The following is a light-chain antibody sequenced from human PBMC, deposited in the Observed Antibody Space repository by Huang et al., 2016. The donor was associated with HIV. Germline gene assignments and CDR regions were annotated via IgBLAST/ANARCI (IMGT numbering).Light chain of an antibody. J-gene: IGKJ5*01. Sequence: DIQMTQSPSAMCASVGDRVNLTGPANQDINNYLLWFQQKPGKVPKRLIYAASNLPSGVPSRFSGSGAGTEFTLTISNLQPEDFATYYCLQHLSYPPAFGQGTRLEIK. CDR2: AAS. V-gene: IGKV1-17*03. CDR1: QDINNY. CDR3: LQHLSYPPA.